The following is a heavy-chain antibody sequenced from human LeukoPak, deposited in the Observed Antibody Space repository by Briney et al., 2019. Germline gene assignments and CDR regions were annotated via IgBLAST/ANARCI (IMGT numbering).Heavy chain of an antibody. Sequence: EASVTVSFKASGYTFTDYYMHWVRQAPGQGLEWMGWINPNSGGTNYAQKFQGRVTMTRDTSISTAYMELSRLRSDDTAVYYCARANPEYSSSSSDAFDIWGQGTMVTVSS. D-gene: IGHD6-6*01. V-gene: IGHV1-2*02. CDR3: ARANPEYSSSSSDAFDI. CDR2: INPNSGGT. J-gene: IGHJ3*02. CDR1: GYTFTDYY.